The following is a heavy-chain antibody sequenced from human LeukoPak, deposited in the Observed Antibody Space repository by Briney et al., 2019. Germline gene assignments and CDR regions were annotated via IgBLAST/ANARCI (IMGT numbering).Heavy chain of an antibody. J-gene: IGHJ4*02. V-gene: IGHV4-59*01. CDR2: IYYSGST. Sequence: SETPSLTCTVSGGSISSYYWSWIRQPPGKGLEWIGYIYYSGSTNYNPSLKSRVTISVDTSKNQFSLKLSSVTAADTAVYYCARESGIAVAGLIDYWGQGTLVTVSS. CDR3: ARESGIAVAGLIDY. CDR1: GGSISSYY. D-gene: IGHD6-19*01.